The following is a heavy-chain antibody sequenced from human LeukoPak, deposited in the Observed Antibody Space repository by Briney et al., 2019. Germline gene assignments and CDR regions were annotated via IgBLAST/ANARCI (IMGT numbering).Heavy chain of an antibody. Sequence: GGSLRLPCAASGFTFSSYWMHWVRQAPGKGLVWVSRIKSDGSTNYADSVKGRFPISRDNAKNTVSLQMNSLRAEDTGVYYCARAPSEIGGYYPEYFRHWGQGTVVTVSS. CDR1: GFTFSSYW. V-gene: IGHV3-74*01. J-gene: IGHJ1*01. D-gene: IGHD3-22*01. CDR3: ARAPSEIGGYYPEYFRH. CDR2: IKSDGST.